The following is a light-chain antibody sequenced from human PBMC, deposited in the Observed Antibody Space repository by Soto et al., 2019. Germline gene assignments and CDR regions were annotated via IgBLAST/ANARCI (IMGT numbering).Light chain of an antibody. V-gene: IGLV2-14*01. CDR2: EVT. CDR1: SRDVGAYNF. CDR3: SSYTSTSTPYV. J-gene: IGLJ1*01. Sequence: QSALTQPASVSGSPGQSITISCTGSSRDVGAYNFVSWYQHHPGKAPKLILYEVTTHPSGVSSRFSGSKSGNTASLTISGLQADDEATYYCSSYTSTSTPYVFGTGTKLTVL.